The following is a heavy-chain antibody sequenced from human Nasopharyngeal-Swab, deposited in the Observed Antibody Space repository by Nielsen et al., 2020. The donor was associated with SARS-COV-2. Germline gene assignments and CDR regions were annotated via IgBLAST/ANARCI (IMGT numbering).Heavy chain of an antibody. V-gene: IGHV4-59*08. CDR3: TRHSTPHYFYYYGMDV. CDR1: GGSISSYY. J-gene: IGHJ6*02. CDR2: IYHSGST. Sequence: SETLSLTCTVSGGSISSYYWNWIRQPPGKGLEWIGYIYHSGSTNYNPSLRSRVTISVDTSKTQFSLKLSSVTAADTAVYYCTRHSTPHYFYYYGMDVWGQGTTVTVSS.